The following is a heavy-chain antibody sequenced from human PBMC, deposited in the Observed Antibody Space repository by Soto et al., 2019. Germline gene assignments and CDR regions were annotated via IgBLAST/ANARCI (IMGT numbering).Heavy chain of an antibody. CDR3: ARRDCGSGRNCEFGAPAFAY. V-gene: IGHV3-23*01. D-gene: IGHD2-21*01. CDR1: GFTFSNYD. CDR2: VSSSGSST. Sequence: EVQLLESGGDLVQPGGSLRLSCAASGFTFSNYDMSWVRQAPGKGLEGVSSVSSSGSSTYYEDSVKGRFTISRDNSKNTLYLQMSSLGAADTAVYHCARRDCGSGRNCEFGAPAFAYWGQGNLVTVTS. J-gene: IGHJ4*02.